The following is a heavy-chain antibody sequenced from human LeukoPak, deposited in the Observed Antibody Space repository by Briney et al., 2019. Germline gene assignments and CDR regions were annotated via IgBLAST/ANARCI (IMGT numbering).Heavy chain of an antibody. CDR1: GGSISSGSYY. J-gene: IGHJ4*02. V-gene: IGHV4-61*02. Sequence: SQTLSLTCTVSGGSISSGSYYWSWIRQPAGKGLESIGRIYTSGSTNYNPSLKSRVTISVDTSKNQFSLKLSSVTAADTAVYYCAREDSSSLQGLLDYWGQGTLVTVSS. D-gene: IGHD6-13*01. CDR2: IYTSGST. CDR3: AREDSSSLQGLLDY.